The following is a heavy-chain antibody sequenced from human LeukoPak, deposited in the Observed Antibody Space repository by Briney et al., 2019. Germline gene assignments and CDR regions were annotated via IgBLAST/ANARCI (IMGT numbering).Heavy chain of an antibody. V-gene: IGHV3-30*03. D-gene: IGHD6-19*01. Sequence: GRSLRLFCKVTGATIDRSAMHWVRQAPGKGLEWVAVIAYDGRNAYYGDSVRGRFIISRDNAKKSLYLQMNSLRADDTAVYYCARDVESGWSNDYYYGMDVWGLGTTVTVSS. CDR2: IAYDGRNA. J-gene: IGHJ6*02. CDR3: ARDVESGWSNDYYYGMDV. CDR1: GATIDRSA.